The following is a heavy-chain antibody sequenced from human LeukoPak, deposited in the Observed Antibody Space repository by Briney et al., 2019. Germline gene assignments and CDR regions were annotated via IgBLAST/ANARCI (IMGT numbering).Heavy chain of an antibody. D-gene: IGHD6-19*01. J-gene: IGHJ4*02. V-gene: IGHV7-4-1*02. CDR2: INTNTGNP. CDR1: GYSFTSNA. CDR3: ARSIGVAVADDEFYFDY. Sequence: ASVKVSCKASGYSFTSNAMNWVRQAPGQGLEWMGWINTNTGNPTYAQGFTGRFVFSLDTSVSTAYLQISSLKAEDTAVYYCARSIGVAVADDEFYFDYWGQGTLVTVSS.